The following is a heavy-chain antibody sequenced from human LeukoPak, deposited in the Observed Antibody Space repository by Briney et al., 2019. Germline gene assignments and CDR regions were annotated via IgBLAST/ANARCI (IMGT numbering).Heavy chain of an antibody. J-gene: IGHJ4*02. CDR3: AREFYCTSASCHDY. D-gene: IGHD2-2*01. V-gene: IGHV3-74*01. CDR1: GFTFSSYW. CDR2: INSDGSST. Sequence: GGSLRLSCAASGFTFSSYWMRWVRQAPGKGLVWVSRINSDGSSTTYADSVKGRFTISRDNAKNTLYLQMNSLRAEDTAVYYCAREFYCTSASCHDYWGQGTLVTVSS.